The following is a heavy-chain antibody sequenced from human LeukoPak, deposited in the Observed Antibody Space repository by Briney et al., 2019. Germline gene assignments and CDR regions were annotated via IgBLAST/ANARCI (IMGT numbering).Heavy chain of an antibody. J-gene: IGHJ5*02. CDR2: ISYDGSNK. CDR1: GFTFSSYA. CDR3: ARAIGDIVVVPAAMIRGLNWFDP. Sequence: GGSLRLSCAASGFTFSSYAMHWVRQAPGKGLEWVAVISYDGSNKYYADSVKGRFTISRDNSKNTLYLQMNSLRGEDTAVYYCARAIGDIVVVPAAMIRGLNWFDPWGQGTLVTVSS. V-gene: IGHV3-30-3*01. D-gene: IGHD2-2*01.